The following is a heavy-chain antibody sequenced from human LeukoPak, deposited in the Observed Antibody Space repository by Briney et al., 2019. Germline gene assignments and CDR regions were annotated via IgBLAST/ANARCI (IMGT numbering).Heavy chain of an antibody. V-gene: IGHV3-7*03. CDR1: GFTFSSYW. D-gene: IGHD3-16*01. CDR3: ARGGGLDV. Sequence: PGGSLRLSCAASGFTFSSYWMYWARQAPGKGLEWVASINHNGNVNYYVDSVKGRLTISRDNAKNSLYLQMSNLRAEDTAVYFCARGGGLDVWGQGATVTVSS. J-gene: IGHJ6*02. CDR2: INHNGNVN.